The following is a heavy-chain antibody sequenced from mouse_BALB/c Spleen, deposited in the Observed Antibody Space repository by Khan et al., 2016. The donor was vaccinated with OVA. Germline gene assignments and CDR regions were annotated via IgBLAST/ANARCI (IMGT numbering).Heavy chain of an antibody. V-gene: IGHV9-1*02. CDR2: INTYTGEP. Sequence: QIQLVQSGPELKKPGETVKISCKASGYTFTNYGMNWVKQAPGKGLKWMGWINTYTGEPTYADDFKGRFVFSLETSSSTDYLQISNLKNEDMTTDFCARISSYWYSDVWGAGTTVTVSS. CDR3: ARISSYWYSDV. J-gene: IGHJ1*01. CDR1: GYTFTNYG.